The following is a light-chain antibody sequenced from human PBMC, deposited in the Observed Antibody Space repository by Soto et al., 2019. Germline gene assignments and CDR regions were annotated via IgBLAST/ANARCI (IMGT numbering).Light chain of an antibody. CDR3: QSTDTSGTYVV. Sequence: SYELTQPPSVSVSPGQTARITCSGDALAKQYAYWYQQKPGQAPVVVIYKDSERPSGMPERISGSTSGTTVTLTISGVQAEDEADYYCQSTDTSGTYVVFGGGTQLTVL. V-gene: IGLV3-25*03. J-gene: IGLJ2*01. CDR1: ALAKQY. CDR2: KDS.